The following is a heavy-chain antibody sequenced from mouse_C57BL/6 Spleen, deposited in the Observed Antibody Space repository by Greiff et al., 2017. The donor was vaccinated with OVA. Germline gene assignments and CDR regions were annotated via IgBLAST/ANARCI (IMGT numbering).Heavy chain of an antibody. V-gene: IGHV5-4*01. J-gene: IGHJ4*01. CDR2: ISDGGSYT. Sequence: EVQLVESGGGLVKPGGSLKLSCAASGFTFSSYAMSWVRQTPEKRLEWVATISDGGSYTYYPDNVKGRFTISRDNAKNNLYLQMSHLKSEDTAMYYCARGSSGYVGAMDYWGQGTSVTVSS. CDR1: GFTFSSYA. CDR3: ARGSSGYVGAMDY. D-gene: IGHD3-2*02.